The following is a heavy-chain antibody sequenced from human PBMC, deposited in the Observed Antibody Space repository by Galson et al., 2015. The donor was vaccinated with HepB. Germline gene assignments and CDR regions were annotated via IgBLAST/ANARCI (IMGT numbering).Heavy chain of an antibody. J-gene: IGHJ4*02. Sequence: SLRLSCAASGFTFSNYYMSWIRQAPGKGLECVSYIGSAGTSKFYADSVKGRFTISRDNAKNSLYLEMNSLRADDTAVYYCARDRVATIDFDYWGQGTLVTVSS. V-gene: IGHV3-11*01. CDR1: GFTFSNYY. CDR2: IGSAGTSK. D-gene: IGHD5-12*01. CDR3: ARDRVATIDFDY.